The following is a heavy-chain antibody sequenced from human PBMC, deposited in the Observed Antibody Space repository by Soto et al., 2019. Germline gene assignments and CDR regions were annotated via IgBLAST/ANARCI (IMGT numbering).Heavy chain of an antibody. V-gene: IGHV3-15*07. CDR1: GFTFSNAW. CDR3: TTGATFTYYYDSSGYYPEYFQH. CDR2: IKSKTDGGTT. D-gene: IGHD3-22*01. Sequence: PGGSLRLSCAASGFTFSNAWMNWVRQAPGKGLEWVGRIKSKTDGGTTDYAAPVKGRFTISRDDSKNTLYLQMNSLKTEDTAVYYCTTGATFTYYYDSSGYYPEYFQHWGQGTLVTVSS. J-gene: IGHJ1*01.